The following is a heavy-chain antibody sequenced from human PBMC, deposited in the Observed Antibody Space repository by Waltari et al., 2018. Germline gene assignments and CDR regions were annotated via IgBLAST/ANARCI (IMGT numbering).Heavy chain of an antibody. CDR2: SNAGNGNT. V-gene: IGHV1-3*02. CDR3: ARGKYVWGSYRPEDAFDI. CDR1: GSTFTSYA. Sequence: QVQLVQSGAEVKKPGASVKVSCKACGSTFTSYAMHWVRQAPGHRLDWMGWSNAGNGNTKYSQEFQGRVTITRDTSASTAYMELSSLRSEDMAVYYCARGKYVWGSYRPEDAFDIWGQGTMVTVSS. J-gene: IGHJ3*02. D-gene: IGHD3-16*02.